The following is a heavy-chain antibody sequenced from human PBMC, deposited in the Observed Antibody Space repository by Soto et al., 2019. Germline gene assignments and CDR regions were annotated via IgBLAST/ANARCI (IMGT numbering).Heavy chain of an antibody. CDR1: GGSISSGGYY. D-gene: IGHD1-26*01. CDR3: ARGREVQRWTRLYAFDI. J-gene: IGHJ3*02. V-gene: IGHV4-31*03. Sequence: SETLSLTCTVSGGSISSGGYYWSWIRQHPGKGLEWIGYIYYSGSTYYNPSLKSRVTISVDTSKNQLSLKLSSVTAADTAVYYCARGREVQRWTRLYAFDIWGQGTMVTVSS. CDR2: IYYSGST.